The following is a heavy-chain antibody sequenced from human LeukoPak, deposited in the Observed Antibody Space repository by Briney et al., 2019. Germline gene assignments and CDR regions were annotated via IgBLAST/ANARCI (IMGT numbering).Heavy chain of an antibody. Sequence: PGGSLRLSCAASGFTFDDYAIHWVRQAPGKGLEWVAGISWYSGSIGYADSVKGRFTISRDNSKNTLYLQMNSLRPEDTAVYYCARGGKIPLAGTRSPQYFQHWGQGTLVTVSS. D-gene: IGHD6-19*01. J-gene: IGHJ1*01. V-gene: IGHV3-9*01. CDR2: ISWYSGSI. CDR1: GFTFDDYA. CDR3: ARGGKIPLAGTRSPQYFQH.